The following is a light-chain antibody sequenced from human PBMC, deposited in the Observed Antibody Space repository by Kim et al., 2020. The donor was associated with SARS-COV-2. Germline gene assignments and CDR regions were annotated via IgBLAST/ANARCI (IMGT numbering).Light chain of an antibody. CDR2: GKN. J-gene: IGLJ2*01. Sequence: ALGQTVRITCKGDSLRIYYATWYQQKPGQAPIVVIYGKNNLPSGIPDRFSGSSSGNTASLTITGTQAGDEADYYCNSRDSNDNVVFGGGTQLTVL. V-gene: IGLV3-19*01. CDR3: NSRDSNDNVV. CDR1: SLRIYY.